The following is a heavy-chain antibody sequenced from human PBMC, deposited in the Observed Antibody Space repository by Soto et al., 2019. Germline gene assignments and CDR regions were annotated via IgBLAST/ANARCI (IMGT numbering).Heavy chain of an antibody. V-gene: IGHV1-8*01. CDR1: GYTFTIYD. CDR3: ARAEPVNYYYYMDV. CDR2: MNPNSGNT. Sequence: ASVKVSCKASGYTFTIYDINWVLQATGQGLEWMGWMNPNSGNTGYAQKFQGRVTMTRNTSISTAYMELSSLRSEDTAVYYCARAEPVNYYYYMDVWGKGTTVTVSS. J-gene: IGHJ6*03.